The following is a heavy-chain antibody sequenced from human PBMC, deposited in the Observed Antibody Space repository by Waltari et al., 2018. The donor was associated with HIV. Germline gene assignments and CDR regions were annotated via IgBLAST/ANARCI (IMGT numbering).Heavy chain of an antibody. V-gene: IGHV4-59*01. CDR2: IYYSGST. Sequence: QVQLQESGPGLVKPSETLSLTCTVSGGSISSYYWSWIRQPPGKGLEWIGYIYYSGSTNYNPSLKSRVTISVDTSKNQFSLKLSSVTAADTAVYYCARRSDSSGYYYWFDPWGQGTLVTVSS. CDR1: GGSISSYY. D-gene: IGHD3-22*01. CDR3: ARRSDSSGYYYWFDP. J-gene: IGHJ5*02.